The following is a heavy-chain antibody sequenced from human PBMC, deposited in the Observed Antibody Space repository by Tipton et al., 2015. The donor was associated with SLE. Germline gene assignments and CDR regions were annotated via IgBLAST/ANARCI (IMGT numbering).Heavy chain of an antibody. Sequence: SLRLSCAASGFTFSSYSMNWVRQAPGKGLEWVSSISSSSSYIYYADSVKGRFTISRDNARNSLYLQMNSLRAEDTAVYYCAIRGHRRSWTDAFDIWGQGTMVTVSS. CDR3: AIRGHRRSWTDAFDI. CDR2: ISSSSSYI. V-gene: IGHV3-21*03. D-gene: IGHD6-13*01. J-gene: IGHJ3*02. CDR1: GFTFSSYS.